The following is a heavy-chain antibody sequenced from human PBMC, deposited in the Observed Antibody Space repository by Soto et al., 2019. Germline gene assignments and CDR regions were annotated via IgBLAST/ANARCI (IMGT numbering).Heavy chain of an antibody. J-gene: IGHJ6*03. CDR2: IYYSGST. D-gene: IGHD4-17*01. CDR1: GGSISSYY. CDR3: ARAYYGDYRGYYYYYMDV. Sequence: SETKSLTCTVSGGSISSYYWSWIRQNTGKGLEWIGYIYYSGSTNYNPSLKSRVTISVDTSKNQFSLKLSSVTAADTAVYYCARAYYGDYRGYYYYYMDVWGKGTTVTVSS. V-gene: IGHV4-59*01.